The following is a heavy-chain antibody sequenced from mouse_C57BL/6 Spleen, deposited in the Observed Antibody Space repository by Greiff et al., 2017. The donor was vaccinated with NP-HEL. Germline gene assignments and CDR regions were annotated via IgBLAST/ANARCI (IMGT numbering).Heavy chain of an antibody. CDR1: GFSLTSYA. CDR2: IWTGGGT. CDR3: ARDPGSSYEEDYYAMDY. D-gene: IGHD1-1*01. J-gene: IGHJ4*01. V-gene: IGHV2-9-1*01. Sequence: QVQLQQSGPGLVAPSQSLSITCTVSGFSLTSYAISWVRQPPGKGLEWLGVIWTGGGTNYNSALKSRLSISKDNSKSQVFLKMNSLQTDDTARYYCARDPGSSYEEDYYAMDYWGQGTSVTVSS.